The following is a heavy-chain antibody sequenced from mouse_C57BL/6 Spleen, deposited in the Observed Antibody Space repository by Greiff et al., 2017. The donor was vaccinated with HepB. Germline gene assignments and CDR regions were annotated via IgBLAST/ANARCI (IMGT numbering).Heavy chain of an antibody. D-gene: IGHD2-2*01. CDR1: GYAFSSSW. CDR2: IYPGDGDT. CDR3: AREERKYGYDSDY. Sequence: VKQSGPELVKPGASVKISCKASGYAFSSSWLNWVKQRPGKGLEWIGRIYPGDGDTNYNGKFKGKATLTADKSSSTAYMQLSSLTSEDSAVYFCAREERKYGYDSDYWGQGTTLTVSS. J-gene: IGHJ2*01. V-gene: IGHV1-82*01.